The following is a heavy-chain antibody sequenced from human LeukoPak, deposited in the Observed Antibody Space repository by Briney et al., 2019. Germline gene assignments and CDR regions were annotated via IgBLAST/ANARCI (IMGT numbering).Heavy chain of an antibody. CDR3: ARDLSKVVPAATTFDY. Sequence: GGSLRLSCAASGFTFSSYGMHWVRQAPGKGLEWVAVISYDGSNKYYADSVKGRFTISRDNSKNTLYLQMNSLRAEDTAVYYCARDLSKVVPAATTFDYWGQGTLVTVSS. CDR2: ISYDGSNK. D-gene: IGHD2-2*01. J-gene: IGHJ4*02. V-gene: IGHV3-30*03. CDR1: GFTFSSYG.